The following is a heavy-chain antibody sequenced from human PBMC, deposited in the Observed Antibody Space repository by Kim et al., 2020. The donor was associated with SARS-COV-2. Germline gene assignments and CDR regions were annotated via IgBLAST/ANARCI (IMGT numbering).Heavy chain of an antibody. CDR3: ARGAFWGY. Sequence: GGSKDYASSVKGRLTSTRHKSKSTLYLQMNSLRAEDTGVYYCARGAFWGYWGQGTLVTVSS. CDR2: GGSK. V-gene: IGHV3-53*04. J-gene: IGHJ4*02. D-gene: IGHD3-16*01.